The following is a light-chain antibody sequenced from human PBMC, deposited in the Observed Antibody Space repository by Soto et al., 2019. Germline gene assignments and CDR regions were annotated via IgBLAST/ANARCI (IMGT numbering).Light chain of an antibody. CDR1: SSNIGRNT. CDR3: ATWYDSLNAS. Sequence: QSVLTQPPSASGTPGQRVTISCSGGSSNIGRNTVNWYQQLPGTAPKLLIHSNNQRPSGVPDRFSGSKSGTSASLAISGLQPEDEADYYCATWYDSLNASFGGGTKVTVL. J-gene: IGLJ2*01. CDR2: SNN. V-gene: IGLV1-44*01.